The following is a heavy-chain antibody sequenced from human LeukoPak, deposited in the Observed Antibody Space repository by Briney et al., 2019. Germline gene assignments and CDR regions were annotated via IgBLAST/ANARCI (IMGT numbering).Heavy chain of an antibody. CDR2: ISSSSYST. D-gene: IGHD3-9*01. Sequence: GGSLRLSCAASGFTFSDYYMSWIRQAPGKGLQWVSYISSSSYSTNYADSVKGRFTISRDNAKNSLYLQMNSLRAEDTALYYCARRGDDILTGYYRPDDYWGQGTLVTVSS. CDR1: GFTFSDYY. CDR3: ARRGDDILTGYYRPDDY. J-gene: IGHJ4*02. V-gene: IGHV3-11*03.